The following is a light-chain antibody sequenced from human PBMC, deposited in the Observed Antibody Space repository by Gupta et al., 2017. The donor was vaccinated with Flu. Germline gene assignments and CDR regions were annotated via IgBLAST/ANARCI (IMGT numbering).Light chain of an antibody. CDR1: QDISNY. Sequence: DIQMTHSPSSLSASVGDRVTITCQASQDISNYLNWYQQKPGKAPKLLIYDASNLETGVPSRFSGSGSGTDFTFTISSRQPEDIATSYCQQYDNLPSFTFGPGTKVDIK. V-gene: IGKV1-33*01. CDR3: QQYDNLPSFT. CDR2: DAS. J-gene: IGKJ3*01.